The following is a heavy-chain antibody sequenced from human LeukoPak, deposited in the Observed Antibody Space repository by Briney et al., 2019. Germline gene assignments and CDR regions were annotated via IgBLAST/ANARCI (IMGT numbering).Heavy chain of an antibody. CDR1: GFTLRTYA. J-gene: IGHJ5*01. V-gene: IGHV3-23*01. CDR3: PEEYSGYGVDS. D-gene: IGHD1-26*01. Sequence: TGGSLRFSCVASGFTLRTYAMSWVRQAPGKGLEWVSAISGSAGFTYYADAVRGRFTVSRAISTNMVFLQMDSLRAGDTAVYYVPEEYSGYGVDSLVLGTLVIVSS. CDR2: ISGSAGFT.